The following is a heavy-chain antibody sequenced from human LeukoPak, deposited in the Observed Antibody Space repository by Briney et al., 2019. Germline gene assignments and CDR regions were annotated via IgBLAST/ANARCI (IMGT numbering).Heavy chain of an antibody. D-gene: IGHD6-19*01. J-gene: IGHJ1*01. CDR3: ASGLGYSSGLVS. Sequence: PSETLSLTCPVSGDPRSYYFAWIRQPPRGGLEWIGSISSTGATKYNPSLKGRLSISSDTSMKLRSVTAADTAYYYCASGLGYSSGLVSWGRGTLVTVSS. CDR2: ISSTGAT. V-gene: IGHV4-4*09. CDR1: GDPRSYY.